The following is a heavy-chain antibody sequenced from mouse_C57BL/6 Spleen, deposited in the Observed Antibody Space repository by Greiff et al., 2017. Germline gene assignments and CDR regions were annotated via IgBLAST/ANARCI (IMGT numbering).Heavy chain of an antibody. CDR2: ISSGGDYI. J-gene: IGHJ3*01. V-gene: IGHV5-9-1*02. CDR3: TRDGGRFAY. D-gene: IGHD2-3*01. CDR1: GFTFTSYA. Sequence: DVMLVASGEGLVKPGGSLKLSCAASGFTFTSYAMSWVRQTPEKRLEWVAYISSGGDYIYYADTVKGRFTISRDNARNTLYLQMISLKSADTAVYYCTRDGGRFAYWGQGTLVTVSA.